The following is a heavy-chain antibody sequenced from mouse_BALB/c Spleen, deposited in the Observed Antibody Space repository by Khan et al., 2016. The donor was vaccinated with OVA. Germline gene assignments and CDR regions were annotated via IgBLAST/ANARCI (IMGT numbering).Heavy chain of an antibody. CDR2: INPSNGVT. J-gene: IGHJ3*01. V-gene: IGHV1S81*02. CDR1: GYTFTSFY. Sequence: VQLQQSGAELVKPGASVKLSCKASGYTFTSFYIYWVKQRPGQGLEGVGEINPSNGVTNFNEKFKSKATLTVDKSYSTAYMQLSSLTSEDSAVYYCTRGGYGSPFAYWGQGTLVTVS. D-gene: IGHD1-1*01. CDR3: TRGGYGSPFAY.